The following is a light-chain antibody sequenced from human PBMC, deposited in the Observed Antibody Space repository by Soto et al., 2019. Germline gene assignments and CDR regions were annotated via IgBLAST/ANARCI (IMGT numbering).Light chain of an antibody. CDR2: DDN. CDR1: NIGIRS. CDR3: QVWDSSSDNNV. Sequence: SYELTQPPSVPVAPGQTARIPCGGDNIGIRSVHWYQQKPGQAPVVVVYDDNDRPSGIPERFSGSNSGNTATLTINRVEAGDEADYYCQVWDSSSDNNVFGTGTKVTVL. J-gene: IGLJ1*01. V-gene: IGLV3-21*02.